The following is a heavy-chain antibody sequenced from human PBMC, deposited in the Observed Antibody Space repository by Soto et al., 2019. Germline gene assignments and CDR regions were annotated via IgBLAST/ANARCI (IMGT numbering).Heavy chain of an antibody. CDR1: GFTFSSYW. J-gene: IGHJ4*02. CDR2: IKQDGSEK. V-gene: IGHV3-7*05. D-gene: IGHD3-3*01. CDR3: ARTLRFLEWLHQPPPYYFDY. Sequence: PGGSLRLSCAASGFTFSSYWMSWVRQAPGKGLEWVANIKQDGSEKYYVDSVKGRFTISRDNAKNSLYLQMNSLRAEDTAVYYCARTLRFLEWLHQPPPYYFDYWGQGTLVTVSS.